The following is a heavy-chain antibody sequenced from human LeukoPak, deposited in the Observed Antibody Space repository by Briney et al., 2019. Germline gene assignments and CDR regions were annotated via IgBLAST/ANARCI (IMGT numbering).Heavy chain of an antibody. CDR2: IYYSGST. CDR3: ARDMITFGGVMGWYFDL. V-gene: IGHV4-39*07. J-gene: IGHJ2*01. Sequence: SETLSLTCTVSGGSISSSSYYWGWIRQPPGKGLEWIGSIYYSGSTYYNPSLKGRVTISVDTSKNQFSLKLSSVTAADTAVYYCARDMITFGGVMGWYFDLWGRGTLVTVSS. CDR1: GGSISSSSYY. D-gene: IGHD3-16*01.